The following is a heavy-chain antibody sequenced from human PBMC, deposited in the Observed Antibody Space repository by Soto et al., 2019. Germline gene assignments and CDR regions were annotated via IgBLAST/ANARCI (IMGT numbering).Heavy chain of an antibody. J-gene: IGHJ4*02. CDR1: GFTFSNYA. Sequence: QVQLEASGGGVVQPGRSLRLSCAASGFTFSNYAMHWVRQAPGKGLEWVAVIWYDGSNRYYADSVRGRFTISRDNSQNTLSLQMNSLRAEDTALYYCEREPRVPDMVASVDYWGQGTLVTVSS. CDR3: EREPRVPDMVASVDY. V-gene: IGHV3-33*01. D-gene: IGHD2-15*01. CDR2: IWYDGSNR.